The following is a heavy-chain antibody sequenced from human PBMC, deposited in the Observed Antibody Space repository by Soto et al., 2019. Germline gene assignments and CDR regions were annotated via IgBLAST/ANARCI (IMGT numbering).Heavy chain of an antibody. V-gene: IGHV3-23*01. J-gene: IGHJ3*01. CDR2: ITGSGSGSGINT. CDR3: AKSRAVADAFDF. Sequence: EVQVLESGGGLVQPGGSLRLSCAASGFTFSTYAMSWVRQAPGKGLEWVSSITGSGSGSGINTYYADSVKGRFTISRVNSKNTLSLQMHSLRVDDTAVYYCAKSRAVADAFDFWGQGTMVTVSS. CDR1: GFTFSTYA. D-gene: IGHD6-19*01.